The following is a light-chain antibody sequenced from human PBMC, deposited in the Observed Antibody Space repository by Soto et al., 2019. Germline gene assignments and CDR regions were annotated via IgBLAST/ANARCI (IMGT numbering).Light chain of an antibody. V-gene: IGKV1-39*01. J-gene: IGKJ1*01. CDR1: QSISSY. CDR3: QQSYSAPRT. Sequence: DIQMTQSPSSLSASAGDRVTITCRASQSISSYLNWYQQKPGKAPNLLIYVASSLQSGVPSRFSGSGSGTDFTLTISSLQPEDFATYYCQQSYSAPRTFGQGTKV. CDR2: VAS.